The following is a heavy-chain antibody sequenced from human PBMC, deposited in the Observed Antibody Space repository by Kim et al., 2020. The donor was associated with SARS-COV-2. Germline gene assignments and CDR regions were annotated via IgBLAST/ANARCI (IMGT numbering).Heavy chain of an antibody. CDR2: INQDGSEK. D-gene: IGHD7-27*01. Sequence: GGSLRLSCAASGFSFNSFWMSWVRQAPGKGLELLANINQDGSEKKFVDSVKGRFTISRDNAENSVYLQMNSLRVEDSAVYYCARDAWAQRGTDGFDYWGQGTLVTVSS. V-gene: IGHV3-7*01. J-gene: IGHJ4*02. CDR3: ARDAWAQRGTDGFDY. CDR1: GFSFNSFW.